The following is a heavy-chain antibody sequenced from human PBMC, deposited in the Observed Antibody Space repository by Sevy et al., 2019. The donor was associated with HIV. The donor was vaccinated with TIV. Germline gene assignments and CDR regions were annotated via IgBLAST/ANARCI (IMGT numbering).Heavy chain of an antibody. V-gene: IGHV1-69*13. Sequence: SSVKVSCKASGGTFSSYAISWVRQAPGQGLEWMGGIIPIFGTANYAQKFQGRVTITADESTSTAYMELSSLRSEDTAVYYCASHRITMVRGVTKDYYYYGMDVWGQGTTVTVSS. D-gene: IGHD3-10*01. J-gene: IGHJ6*02. CDR3: ASHRITMVRGVTKDYYYYGMDV. CDR2: IIPIFGTA. CDR1: GGTFSSYA.